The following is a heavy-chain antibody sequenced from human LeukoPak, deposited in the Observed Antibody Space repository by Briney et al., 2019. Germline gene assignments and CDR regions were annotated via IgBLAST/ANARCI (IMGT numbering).Heavy chain of an antibody. D-gene: IGHD3-10*01. V-gene: IGHV1-18*01. J-gene: IGHJ4*02. CDR1: GYTFTSYG. CDR2: ISAYNGNT. CDR3: ARVVDTELLWSGESAWSDY. Sequence: ASVKVSCKASGYTFTSYGISWVRQAPGQGLEWMGWISAYNGNTNYAQKLQGRVTMTTDTSTSTAYMELRSLRSDDTAVYYCARVVDTELLWSGESAWSDYWGQGTLVTVSS.